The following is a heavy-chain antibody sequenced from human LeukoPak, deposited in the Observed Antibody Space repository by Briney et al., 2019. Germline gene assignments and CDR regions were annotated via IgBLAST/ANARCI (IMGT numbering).Heavy chain of an antibody. D-gene: IGHD5-12*01. Sequence: GGSLRLFCAASGFTFSSYEMNWVRQAPGKRLEWVSYISSSAGSIYLADSVKDRFSVSRDNAKNSLYLQMTSLRAEDTGIYYCARVLLSGYDRPIDFWGQGTLVTVSS. CDR2: ISSSAGSI. J-gene: IGHJ4*02. CDR1: GFTFSSYE. V-gene: IGHV3-48*03. CDR3: ARVLLSGYDRPIDF.